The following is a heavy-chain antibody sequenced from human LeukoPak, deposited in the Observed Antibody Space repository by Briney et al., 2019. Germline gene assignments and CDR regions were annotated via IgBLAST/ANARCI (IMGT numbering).Heavy chain of an antibody. D-gene: IGHD5-18*01. Sequence: SETLSLTCTVSGGSISSSSYYWGWIRQPPGKGLEWIGSIYYSGSTYYNPSLKSRVTISVDTSKNQFSLKLSSVTAADTAVYYCARGVSMGYLNYYYYGMDVWGQGTTVTVSS. CDR1: GGSISSSSYY. CDR3: ARGVSMGYLNYYYYGMDV. J-gene: IGHJ6*02. V-gene: IGHV4-39*07. CDR2: IYYSGST.